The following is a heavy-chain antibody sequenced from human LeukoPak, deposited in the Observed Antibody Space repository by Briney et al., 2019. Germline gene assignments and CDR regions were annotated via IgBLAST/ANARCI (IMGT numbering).Heavy chain of an antibody. D-gene: IGHD6-19*01. CDR3: ARRHSSGWYPLFDY. CDR2: ISPSGGST. Sequence: ASVKVSCKAFGYTFTSNYMHWVRQAPGQGPEWMGVISPSGGSTTYAQKFQGRVTLTRDMSTSTDYLELSSLRSDDTAVYYCARRHSSGWYPLFDYWGQGTLVTVSS. V-gene: IGHV1-46*01. CDR1: GYTFTSNY. J-gene: IGHJ4*02.